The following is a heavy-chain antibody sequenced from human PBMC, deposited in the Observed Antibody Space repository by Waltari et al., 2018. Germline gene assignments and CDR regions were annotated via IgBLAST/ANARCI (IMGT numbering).Heavy chain of an antibody. V-gene: IGHV1-2*06. CDR2: INPNSGDT. CDR1: GYPFTGCY. D-gene: IGHD1-26*01. Sequence: VQLVQSGAEVQEPGASVKVSCKASGYPFTGCYIPWVRQAPGQGLEWMGRINPNSGDTNYAQKLQGRVTMTRDTSISTAYMDLSSLTSDDTAVYYCARARSGSSVYWGQGALVTVSS. J-gene: IGHJ4*02. CDR3: ARARSGSSVY.